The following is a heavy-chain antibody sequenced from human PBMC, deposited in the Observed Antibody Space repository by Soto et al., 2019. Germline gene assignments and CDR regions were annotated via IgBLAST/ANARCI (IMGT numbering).Heavy chain of an antibody. D-gene: IGHD3-10*01. J-gene: IGHJ6*02. CDR2: IIPIFGTA. Sequence: QVQLVQPGAEVKKPGSSVKVSCKASGGTFSSYAISWVRQAPGQGLEWMGGIIPIFGTANYAQKFQGRVTITADESTSTAYMELSSLRSEDTAVYYCARHTMVRGVIIVYYYGMDVWGQGTTVTVSS. CDR3: ARHTMVRGVIIVYYYGMDV. V-gene: IGHV1-69*01. CDR1: GGTFSSYA.